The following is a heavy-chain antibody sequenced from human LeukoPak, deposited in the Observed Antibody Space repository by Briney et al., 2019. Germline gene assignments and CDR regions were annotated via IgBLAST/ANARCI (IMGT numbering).Heavy chain of an antibody. J-gene: IGHJ4*02. Sequence: VASVKVSCEASGYTFSSYHIHWVRQAPGQGLEWMGIINPSGGSTSYAQKFQGRVTMTRDTSTSTVHVELSSLRSEDTAVYYCARDGQEYDTGFFDYWGQGTLVTVSS. D-gene: IGHD1-1*01. CDR3: ARDGQEYDTGFFDY. CDR1: GYTFSSYH. CDR2: INPSGGST. V-gene: IGHV1-46*01.